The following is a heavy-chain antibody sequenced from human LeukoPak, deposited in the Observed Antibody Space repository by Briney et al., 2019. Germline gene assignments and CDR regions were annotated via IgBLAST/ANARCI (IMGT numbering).Heavy chain of an antibody. V-gene: IGHV1-2*02. CDR2: INPNSGGT. CDR1: GYTFTGYY. Sequence: ASVKVSCKASGYTFTGYYIHWVRQAPGQGLEWMGWINPNSGGTNYAQKFQGRVTMTRDTSISTAYMELSRLRSDDTAVYYCAREAHRWERYGGYWGQGTLVTVSS. J-gene: IGHJ4*02. D-gene: IGHD1-26*01. CDR3: AREAHRWERYGGY.